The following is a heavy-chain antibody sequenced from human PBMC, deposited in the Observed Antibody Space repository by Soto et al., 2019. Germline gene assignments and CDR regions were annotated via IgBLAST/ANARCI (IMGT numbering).Heavy chain of an antibody. CDR2: FFYSGST. CDR1: GGTISSGGYY. J-gene: IGHJ3*02. CDR3: AREPYYYDSSGYYFPRKRADAFDI. D-gene: IGHD3-22*01. V-gene: IGHV4-31*03. Sequence: ASETLSLTCTVSGGTISSGGYYWSWIRQHPRKGLERIGYFFYSGSTYYNPSLKSRVTISVDTSKNQFSLKLSFVTAADTAVYYCAREPYYYDSSGYYFPRKRADAFDIWGQGTMVTVSS.